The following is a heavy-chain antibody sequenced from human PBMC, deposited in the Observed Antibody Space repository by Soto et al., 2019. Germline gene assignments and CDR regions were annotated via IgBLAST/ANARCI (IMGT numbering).Heavy chain of an antibody. CDR3: ARERAEDYGSGWNLFDP. Sequence: QVQLQESGPGLVKPSETLSLMCTVSGGSISNYYWSWIRQSPGKGLEWISYIHYSGSTNYNPSFESRVTISVDTSKNQFSLRLSSVTAADTAFYYCARERAEDYGSGWNLFDPWGQGTLVTVSS. J-gene: IGHJ5*02. CDR2: IHYSGST. D-gene: IGHD6-19*01. CDR1: GGSISNYY. V-gene: IGHV4-59*01.